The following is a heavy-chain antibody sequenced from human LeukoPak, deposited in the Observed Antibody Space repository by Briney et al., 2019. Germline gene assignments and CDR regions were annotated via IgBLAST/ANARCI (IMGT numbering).Heavy chain of an antibody. V-gene: IGHV3-7*01. CDR2: MNQDGSEK. CDR3: ATYTHWVAGDV. CDR1: GFTSSASW. J-gene: IGHJ6*02. D-gene: IGHD3-16*01. Sequence: PGGSLRLSCAASGFTSSASWMSWVRQAPGKGLEWVANMNQDGSEKDYVDSVKGRFTISRDNARESLYLQMSSPRAEDTAVYYCATYTHWVAGDVWGHGTTVTVSS.